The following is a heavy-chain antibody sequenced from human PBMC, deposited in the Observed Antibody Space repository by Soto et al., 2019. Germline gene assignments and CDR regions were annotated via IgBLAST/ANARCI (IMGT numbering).Heavy chain of an antibody. J-gene: IGHJ5*02. CDR3: ARLHYTNPGCVPLYP. V-gene: IGHV4-39*01. Sequence: QLQLQESGPGLVKPSETLSLTCTVSGGSISDDTYYWGWIRQPPGKGLEWIGSIYYSGTSSCNPSRESRITMSVDTSEKQLSLTLRSVPATDTAVYYCARLHYTNPGCVPLYPWGHGTLVIVSS. D-gene: IGHD2-8*01. CDR2: IYYSGTS. CDR1: GGSISDDTYY.